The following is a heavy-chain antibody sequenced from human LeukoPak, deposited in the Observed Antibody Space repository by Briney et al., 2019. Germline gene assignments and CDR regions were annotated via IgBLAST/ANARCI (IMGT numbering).Heavy chain of an antibody. Sequence: GGSLRLSCAASGFTFSSCAMSWVRQAPGKGLEWVSAISGSGGSTYYADSVKGRFTISRDNSKNTLYLQMNSLRAEDTAVYYCAKDRASYSSGWPAFDYWGQGTLVTVSS. J-gene: IGHJ4*02. CDR3: AKDRASYSSGWPAFDY. CDR1: GFTFSSCA. CDR2: ISGSGGST. D-gene: IGHD6-19*01. V-gene: IGHV3-23*01.